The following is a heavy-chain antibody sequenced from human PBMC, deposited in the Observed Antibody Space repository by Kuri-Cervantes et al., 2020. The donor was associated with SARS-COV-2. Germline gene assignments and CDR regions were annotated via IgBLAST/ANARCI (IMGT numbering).Heavy chain of an antibody. V-gene: IGHV4-31*03. CDR2: IYYSGST. D-gene: IGHD2-2*01. CDR1: GGSISSGGYY. CDR3: ARSTLPASRYNWFDP. J-gene: IGHJ5*02. Sequence: SETLSLTCTVSGGSISSGGYYWSWIRQHPGKGLEWIGYIYYSGSTYYNPALRSRVTISVDTSKNQFSLKLSSVTAADTAVYYCARSTLPASRYNWFDPWGQGTLVPVSS.